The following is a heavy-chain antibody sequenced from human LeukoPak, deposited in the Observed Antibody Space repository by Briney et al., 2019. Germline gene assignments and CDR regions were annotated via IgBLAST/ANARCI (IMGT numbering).Heavy chain of an antibody. Sequence: GESLKISCKGSGYSFTSYWIGWVRQMNGKGLDWMGIIYPGDSDTRYSPSFQGQVTISADKSISTAYLQWSSLKASDTAMYYCARHGSTGYCSSTSCPIDYWGQGTLVTVSS. CDR1: GYSFTSYW. D-gene: IGHD2-2*01. V-gene: IGHV5-51*01. CDR3: ARHGSTGYCSSTSCPIDY. J-gene: IGHJ4*02. CDR2: IYPGDSDT.